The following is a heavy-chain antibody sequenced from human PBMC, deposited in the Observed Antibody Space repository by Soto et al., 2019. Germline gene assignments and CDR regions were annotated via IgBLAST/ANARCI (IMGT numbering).Heavy chain of an antibody. CDR2: IYVTGAV. J-gene: IGHJ5*02. D-gene: IGHD2-21*01. CDR3: ARLRIATNNYKWFDP. CDR1: GAALNSGNYY. V-gene: IGHV4-31*03. Sequence: PWETLSLTCIVSGAALNSGNYYWSWIRHVPGKGPEWIGHIYVTGAVDYNPSLRDRITTSQDTSERQFSLNLRLVTAADTAVYYCARLRIATNNYKWFDPWGQGTLVTVSS.